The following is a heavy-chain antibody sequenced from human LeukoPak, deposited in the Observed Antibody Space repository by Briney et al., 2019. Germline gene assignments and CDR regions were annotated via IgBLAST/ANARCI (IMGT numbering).Heavy chain of an antibody. CDR2: IRYDGSNK. CDR3: AKDLFGYGDSPLLGY. V-gene: IGHV3-30*02. J-gene: IGHJ4*02. CDR1: GFSFSRYG. Sequence: PGGSLRLSCAASGFSFSRYGMHWVRQAPGKGLEWVAFIRYDGSNKYYADSVKGRFTISRDNSKNTLYLQMNSLRAEDTAVYHCAKDLFGYGDSPLLGYWGQGTLVTVSS. D-gene: IGHD4-17*01.